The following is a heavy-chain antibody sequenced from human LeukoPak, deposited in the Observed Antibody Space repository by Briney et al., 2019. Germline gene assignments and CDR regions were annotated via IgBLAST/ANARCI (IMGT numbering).Heavy chain of an antibody. CDR1: GLILSDFW. CDR2: LNQDGSVR. V-gene: IGHV3-7*03. CDR3: ARGHHGLEV. J-gene: IGHJ6*02. Sequence: GGSLRLSCAASGLILSDFWMSWVRQTPGKGLEWVANLNQDGSVREYLDSVEGRFTISRDNAENSLFLQMDSLRADDTAVYYCARGHHGLEVWGQGTTVTVSS.